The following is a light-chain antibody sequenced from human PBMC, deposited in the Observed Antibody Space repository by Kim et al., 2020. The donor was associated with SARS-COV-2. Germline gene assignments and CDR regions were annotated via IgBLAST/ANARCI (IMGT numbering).Light chain of an antibody. J-gene: IGLJ2*01. V-gene: IGLV2-8*01. CDR3: SSYAGSNNVV. Sequence: GQSVTISCTGTSSDVGGYKYVSWYQQHPGKAPILIIYEVSKRPAGVPDRFSGSKSGNSASLTVSGLQAEDEADYYCSSYAGSNNVVFGGGTQLTVL. CDR1: SSDVGGYKY. CDR2: EVS.